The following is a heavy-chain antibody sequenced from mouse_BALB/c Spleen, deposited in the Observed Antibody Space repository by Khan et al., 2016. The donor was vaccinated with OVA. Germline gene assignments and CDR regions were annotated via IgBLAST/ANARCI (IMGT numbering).Heavy chain of an antibody. J-gene: IGHJ2*01. Sequence: QVQLKQSGPGLVQPSQSLSITCTVSGFSLTNYGVHWVRQSPGKGLEWLGVIWSGGITDYNETFISRLSISKDISKSQVFFKMNSLQAKYTAIYYCAKNRNGYFAYWGQGTTLTVSS. D-gene: IGHD1-1*02. CDR2: IWSGGIT. CDR3: AKNRNGYFAY. CDR1: GFSLTNYG. V-gene: IGHV2-2*02.